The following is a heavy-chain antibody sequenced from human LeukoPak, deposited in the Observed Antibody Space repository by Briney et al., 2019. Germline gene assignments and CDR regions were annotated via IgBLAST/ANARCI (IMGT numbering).Heavy chain of an antibody. Sequence: GGSLRLSCAASGFTFSSYGMHWVRQAPGKGLEWVAFIRYDGSNKYYADSAKGRFTISRDNSKNTLYLQMNSLRAEDTAVYYCARQYYFGSGSLYWGQGTLVTVSS. CDR1: GFTFSSYG. CDR2: IRYDGSNK. V-gene: IGHV3-30*02. J-gene: IGHJ4*02. CDR3: ARQYYFGSGSLY. D-gene: IGHD3-10*01.